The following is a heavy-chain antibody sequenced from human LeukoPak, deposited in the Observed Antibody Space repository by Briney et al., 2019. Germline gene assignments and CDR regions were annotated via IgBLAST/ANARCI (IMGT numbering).Heavy chain of an antibody. CDR2: INAGNGNT. CDR1: GYTFTSYA. CDR3: ARNMATRLATIRLGYYYYGMDV. Sequence: ASVKVSCKASGYTFTSYAMHWVRQAPGQRLEWMGWINAGNGNTKYSQKFQGRVTITRHTSASTAYMELSSLRSEDTAVYYCARNMATRLATIRLGYYYYGMDVWGQGTTVTVSS. D-gene: IGHD5-24*01. V-gene: IGHV1-3*01. J-gene: IGHJ6*02.